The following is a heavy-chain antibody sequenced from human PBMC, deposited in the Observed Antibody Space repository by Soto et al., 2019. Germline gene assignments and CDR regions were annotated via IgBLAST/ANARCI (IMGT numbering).Heavy chain of an antibody. CDR1: GFTFDDYG. J-gene: IGHJ6*03. D-gene: IGHD5-12*01. V-gene: IGHV3-20*01. Sequence: EVQLVESGGGVVRPGGSLRLSCAASGFTFDDYGMSWVRQAPGKGLEWVSGINWNGGSTGYADSVKGRFTISRDNAKNSLYLQMNSLRAEDTALCHCARGGGYGRSYYYYSYMDVWGKGTTVTVSS. CDR2: INWNGGST. CDR3: ARGGGYGRSYYYYSYMDV.